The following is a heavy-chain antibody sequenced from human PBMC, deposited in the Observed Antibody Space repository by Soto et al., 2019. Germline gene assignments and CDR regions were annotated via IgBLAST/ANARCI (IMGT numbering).Heavy chain of an antibody. V-gene: IGHV3-53*01. CDR1: GFSVTANY. J-gene: IGHJ4*02. CDR3: HSYGY. Sequence: EVQVVESGGGLIQPGGSLRLACEVSGFSVTANYMSWVRQAPGKGLEWVSVIYSGGSTYYIDSVKGRFSITRDISRNTVYIQKNRLRAEVTAVCYCHSYGYWGKGTLVTV. D-gene: IGHD4-17*01. CDR2: IYSGGST.